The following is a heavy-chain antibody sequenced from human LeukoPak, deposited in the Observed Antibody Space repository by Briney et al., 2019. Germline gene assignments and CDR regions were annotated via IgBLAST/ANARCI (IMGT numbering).Heavy chain of an antibody. J-gene: IGHJ3*02. Sequence: GASVKVSCKASGYTFTSYGISWVRQAPGQGLEWMGWISAYNGNTNYAQKLQGRVPTTTDTSTSTAYMELRSLRSDDTAVYYCARDTYCGGDCYSDDAFDIWGQGTMVTVSS. D-gene: IGHD2-21*01. CDR3: ARDTYCGGDCYSDDAFDI. V-gene: IGHV1-18*01. CDR1: GYTFTSYG. CDR2: ISAYNGNT.